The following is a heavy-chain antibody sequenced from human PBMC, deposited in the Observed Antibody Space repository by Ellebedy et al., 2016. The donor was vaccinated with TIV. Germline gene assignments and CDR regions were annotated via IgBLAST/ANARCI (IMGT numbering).Heavy chain of an antibody. Sequence: PGGSLRLSCKGSGYSFTTYWIGWVRQMLGIGLQWMGIIYPGDSETITRYSPSFQGHVTISVDNSINTAYLQWSSLKASDTAMYYCARQGERPFDFWGQGTLVTVSS. CDR1: GYSFTTYW. CDR3: ARQGERPFDF. J-gene: IGHJ4*02. D-gene: IGHD1-1*01. CDR2: IYPGDSETIT. V-gene: IGHV5-51*01.